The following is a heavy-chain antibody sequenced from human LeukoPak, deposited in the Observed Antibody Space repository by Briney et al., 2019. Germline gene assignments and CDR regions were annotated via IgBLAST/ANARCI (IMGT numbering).Heavy chain of an antibody. V-gene: IGHV1-24*01. D-gene: IGHD2-15*01. J-gene: IGHJ4*02. CDR2: FDPEDGET. CDR1: GYTLTELS. Sequence: ASVKVSCKVSGYTLTELSIHWVRQAPGKGLEWMGGFDPEDGETIYAQKFQGRVTMTEDTSTDTAYMELSSLRSEDTAVYYCATILGYCSGGSCSDVDYWGQGTLVTVSS. CDR3: ATILGYCSGGSCSDVDY.